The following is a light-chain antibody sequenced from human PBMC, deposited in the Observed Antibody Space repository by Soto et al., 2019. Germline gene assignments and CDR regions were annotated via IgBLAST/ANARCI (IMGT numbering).Light chain of an antibody. CDR3: QQYRSWPRA. J-gene: IGKJ1*01. Sequence: EIVMTHSQAAMSLSPRECATLSCRDSHSLFDTFARYQQKPVQAPRLLMYGASTRAPGIPARFPGSGSGTEFTLTISSRKSEDIAVYYGQQYRSWPRAFGNGTTVEIK. CDR1: HSLFDT. CDR2: GAS. V-gene: IGKV3-15*01.